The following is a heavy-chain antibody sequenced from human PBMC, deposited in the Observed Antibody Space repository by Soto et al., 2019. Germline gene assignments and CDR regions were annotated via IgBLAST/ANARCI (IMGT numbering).Heavy chain of an antibody. D-gene: IGHD6-13*01. CDR1: GGTFSSYA. V-gene: IGHV1-69*13. CDR3: ARDRGRDSSSWHLFLYGMDV. J-gene: IGHJ6*02. Sequence: GASVKVSCKASGGTFSSYAISWVRQAPGQGLEWMGGIIPIFGTANYAQKFQGRVTITADESTSTAYMELSSLRSEDTAVYYCARDRGRDSSSWHLFLYGMDVWGQGTTVTVSS. CDR2: IIPIFGTA.